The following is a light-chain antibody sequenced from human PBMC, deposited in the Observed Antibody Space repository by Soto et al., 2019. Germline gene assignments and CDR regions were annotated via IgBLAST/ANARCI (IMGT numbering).Light chain of an antibody. CDR1: SSDVGRYNY. J-gene: IGLJ1*01. CDR2: EVS. CDR3: SSYAITSTPIYV. V-gene: IGLV2-14*01. Sequence: QSVLTQPASVSLSPGQSITISCTGTSSDVGRYNYVSWYQHHPGKAPKLMISEVSNRPSGISNRFSGSKSGNTASLTISGLQAEDEADYYCSSYAITSTPIYVFGTGTKVTVL.